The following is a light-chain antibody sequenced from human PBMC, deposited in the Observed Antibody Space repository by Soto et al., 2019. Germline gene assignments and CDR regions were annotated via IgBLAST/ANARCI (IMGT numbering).Light chain of an antibody. CDR1: QSVLYSSNNKNY. CDR2: WAF. Sequence: DIVMTQSPDSLAVSLGERATINCKSSQSVLYSSNNKNYLAWYQQKPGQPPNLLIYWAFTRESGVPDRFSGSGSRTDFTLTISSLQAEDVAVYYCQQYYSTPPTFVQGTKLEIK. CDR3: QQYYSTPPT. J-gene: IGKJ2*01. V-gene: IGKV4-1*01.